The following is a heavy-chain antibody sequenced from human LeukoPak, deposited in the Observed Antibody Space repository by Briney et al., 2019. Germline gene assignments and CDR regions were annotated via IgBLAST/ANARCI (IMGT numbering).Heavy chain of an antibody. CDR3: ARVDYFFDY. D-gene: IGHD3/OR15-3a*01. CDR2: IYHSGST. J-gene: IGHJ4*02. V-gene: IGHV4-38-2*02. CDR1: GYSISSGYY. Sequence: SETLSLTCTVSGYSISSGYYWGWIRQPPGKGLEWIGTIYHSGSTYYNPSLKSRVTVSVDKSKNQFSLRLSSVTAADTAVYYCARVDYFFDYWGQGTLVPVSS.